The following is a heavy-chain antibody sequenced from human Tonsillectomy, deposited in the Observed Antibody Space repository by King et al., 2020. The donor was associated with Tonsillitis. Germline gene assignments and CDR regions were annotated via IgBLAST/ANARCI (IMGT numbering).Heavy chain of an antibody. D-gene: IGHD5-24*01. CDR1: GGSVSSGSYY. Sequence: QLQESGPGLVRPSETLSLTCTVSGGSVSSGSYYWSWIRQPPGKGLEWIGYIYYSGSTNYNPSLKSRVTISVDTSKSQFSLKLSSVTAADTAVYYCARETPRDGYMSNGMDVWGQGTTVTVSS. V-gene: IGHV4-61*01. CDR2: IYYSGST. CDR3: ARETPRDGYMSNGMDV. J-gene: IGHJ6*02.